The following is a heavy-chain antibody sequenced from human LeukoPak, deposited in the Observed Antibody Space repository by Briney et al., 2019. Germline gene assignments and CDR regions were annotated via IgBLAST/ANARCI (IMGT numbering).Heavy chain of an antibody. CDR2: IYPGDSDT. D-gene: IGHD5-18*01. V-gene: IGHV5-51*01. J-gene: IGHJ3*02. Sequence: GESLKISCKGSGYSFTTYWIGWVRPMPGKGLEWMGIIYPGDSDTRYSPSFQGQVTISADKSISTAYLQWSSLEASDTAMYYCARPREEGTAMGLRAFDIWGQGTMVTVSS. CDR3: ARPREEGTAMGLRAFDI. CDR1: GYSFTTYW.